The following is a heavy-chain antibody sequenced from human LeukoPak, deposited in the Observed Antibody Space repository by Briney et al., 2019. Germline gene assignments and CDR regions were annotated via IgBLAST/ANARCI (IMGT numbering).Heavy chain of an antibody. CDR2: ADSRGST. V-gene: IGHV4-59*01. CDR3: ARVGSGSHFDH. J-gene: IGHJ4*02. D-gene: IGHD5-12*01. CDR1: GGTITGYH. Sequence: PSETLSLTCAVSGGTITGYHWSWIRQPPGKGLDWIGYADSRGSTLYNPSLKSRVAISVDTSQRQLSLRLTSVTAADTAVYYCARVGSGSHFDHWGQGTLVAVSS.